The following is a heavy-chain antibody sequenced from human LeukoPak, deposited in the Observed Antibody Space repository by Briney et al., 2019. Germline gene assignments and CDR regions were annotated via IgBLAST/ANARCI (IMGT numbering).Heavy chain of an antibody. J-gene: IGHJ4*02. CDR2: IYYSGST. CDR1: GGSISSSSYY. V-gene: IGHV4-39*01. Sequence: SETLSLTCTVSGGSISSSSYYWGWIRQPPGKGLEWIGSIYYSGSTYYNPSLKSRVTISVDTSKNQFSLKLSSVTVADTAVYYCASMEPDYDILTGYYTHWGQGTLVTVSS. D-gene: IGHD3-9*01. CDR3: ASMEPDYDILTGYYTH.